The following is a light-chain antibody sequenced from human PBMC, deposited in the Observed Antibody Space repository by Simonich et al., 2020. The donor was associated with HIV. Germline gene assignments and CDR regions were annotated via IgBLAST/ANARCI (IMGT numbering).Light chain of an antibody. J-gene: IGKJ1*01. CDR2: DTS. CDR3: LQDYNYPRT. V-gene: IGKV3D-20*01. Sequence: EIVLTQSPGTLSLSPGERATLSCRASESVNRKYLAWYQQKPGLAPRRLIYDTSSRATGIPDRFSGSGSGTDFTLSISSLQPEDFATYYCLQDYNYPRTFGQGTKVEIK. CDR1: ESVNRKY.